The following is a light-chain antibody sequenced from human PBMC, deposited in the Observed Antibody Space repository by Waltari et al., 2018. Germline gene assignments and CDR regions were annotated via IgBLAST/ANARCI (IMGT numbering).Light chain of an antibody. V-gene: IGLV3-1*01. J-gene: IGLJ1*01. Sequence: SYELTQPPSVSVSPGQTASITCSGDKLGDKYAYWYQQKPGQSPVLVRYQDVKRPSGIPERFSGSNSGNTATLTIRGTQAMDEADYYCQAWDSSAYVFGTGTKVTVL. CDR3: QAWDSSAYV. CDR1: KLGDKY. CDR2: QDV.